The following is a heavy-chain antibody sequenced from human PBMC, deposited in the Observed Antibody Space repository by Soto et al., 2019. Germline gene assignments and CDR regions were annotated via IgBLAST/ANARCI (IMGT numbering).Heavy chain of an antibody. CDR2: IYYSGST. CDR3: ATYYDILTGYTFDY. J-gene: IGHJ4*02. CDR1: GGSISSYY. V-gene: IGHV4-59*08. D-gene: IGHD3-9*01. Sequence: PSETLSLTCTVSGGSISSYYWSWIRQPPGKGLEWIGYIYYSGSTNYNPSLKSRVTISVDTSKNQFSLELSSVTAAVTAVYYCATYYDILTGYTFDYWGPGTLVTVSS.